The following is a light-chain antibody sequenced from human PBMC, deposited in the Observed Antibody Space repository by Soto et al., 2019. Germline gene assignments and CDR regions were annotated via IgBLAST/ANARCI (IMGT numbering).Light chain of an antibody. Sequence: QSALTQPASVSGSPGHSITISCTGTSSDVGGYNYVSWYQQHPGKAPKLMIYEVSNRPSGVSNRFSGSKSGNTASLTISGLQAEDEADYYCSSYTSSSAVVFGGGTKVTVL. CDR3: SSYTSSSAVV. J-gene: IGLJ2*01. CDR2: EVS. V-gene: IGLV2-14*01. CDR1: SSDVGGYNY.